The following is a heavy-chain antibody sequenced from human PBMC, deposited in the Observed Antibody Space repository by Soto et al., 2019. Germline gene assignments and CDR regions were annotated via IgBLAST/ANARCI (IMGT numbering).Heavy chain of an antibody. CDR3: ARCIQQDYYYGMDV. CDR1: GYTFTSYG. V-gene: IGHV1-18*01. Sequence: GASVKVSCKASGYTFTSYGINWVRQAPGQGLEWMGRISADNSNTKYAQKFRGRVTMTTDTSTSTVYMELRNLRSDDTAVYYCARCIQQDYYYGMDVWGQGTTVTVSS. D-gene: IGHD5-18*01. J-gene: IGHJ6*02. CDR2: ISADNSNT.